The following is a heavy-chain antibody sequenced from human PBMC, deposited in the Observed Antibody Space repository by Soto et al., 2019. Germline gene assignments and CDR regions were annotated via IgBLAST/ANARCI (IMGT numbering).Heavy chain of an antibody. V-gene: IGHV4-34*10. CDR2: INHFCDT. D-gene: IGHD3-16*01. Sequence: PSETLSLTCAAYGGFLSESYWTWIRQPPGKGLEWIGDINHFCDTNYNPSPKMLITMSMDTSQDQFSLRSISVTAANTAMSFSGRIRYQLPSSVLWLDHWGQGTPVTVSS. J-gene: IGHJ5*02. CDR3: GRIRYQLPSSVLWLDH. CDR1: GGFLSESY.